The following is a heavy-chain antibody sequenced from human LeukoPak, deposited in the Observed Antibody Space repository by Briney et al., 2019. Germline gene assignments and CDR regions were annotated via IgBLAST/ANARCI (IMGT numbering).Heavy chain of an antibody. CDR3: AKDAPYYYGSGSYEGWFDP. Sequence: PSETLSLTCTVSGGSISSYYWSWIRQPAGKGLEWIGRIYTSGSTNYNPSLKSRVTMLVDTSKNQFSLKLSSVTAADTAVYYCAKDAPYYYGSGSYEGWFDPWGQGTLVTVSS. J-gene: IGHJ5*02. CDR2: IYTSGST. V-gene: IGHV4-4*07. CDR1: GGSISSYY. D-gene: IGHD3-10*01.